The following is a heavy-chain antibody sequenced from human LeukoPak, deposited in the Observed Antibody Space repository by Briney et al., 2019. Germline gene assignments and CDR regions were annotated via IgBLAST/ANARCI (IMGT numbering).Heavy chain of an antibody. CDR2: ITSGGST. D-gene: IGHD6-19*01. CDR1: GFTFSSYG. V-gene: IGHV3-23*01. J-gene: IGHJ5*02. Sequence: GGSLRLSCAASGFTFSSYGMSWVRQTPGKGLEWVSTITSGGSTYHADSVRGRLTISRDNSKSTLYLQMNSPRAEDTGVYYCSKSYSSGPWGQGALVTVSS. CDR3: SKSYSSGP.